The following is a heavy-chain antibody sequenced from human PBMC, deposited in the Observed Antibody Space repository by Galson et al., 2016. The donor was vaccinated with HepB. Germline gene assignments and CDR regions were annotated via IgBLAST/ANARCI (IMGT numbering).Heavy chain of an antibody. V-gene: IGHV3-23*01. Sequence: SLRLSCAASGFTFSSYAMNWVRQAPGKGLEWVSAIAYSGGNAYFADSVKGRFTISRDNSKNTLYLQMNSLRAEDTAVYYCARSGLGYCSGDTCANWFDPWGQGTLVTVSS. J-gene: IGHJ5*02. CDR1: GFTFSSYA. CDR3: ARSGLGYCSGDTCANWFDP. D-gene: IGHD2-15*01. CDR2: IAYSGGNA.